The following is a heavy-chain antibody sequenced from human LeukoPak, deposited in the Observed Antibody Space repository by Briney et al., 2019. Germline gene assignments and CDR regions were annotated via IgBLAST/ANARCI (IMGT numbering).Heavy chain of an antibody. CDR3: AKELYGNPSGY. Sequence: GGSLRLSCAASGFTLRSSAMSWVRQAPGKGLEWVSAISGDGGTISYAASVRGRFTISRDNAKNTLFLQMSSLRAGDTALYYCAKELYGNPSGYWGQGARVTVSS. CDR2: ISGDGGTI. CDR1: GFTLRSSA. V-gene: IGHV3-23*01. D-gene: IGHD2-8*01. J-gene: IGHJ4*02.